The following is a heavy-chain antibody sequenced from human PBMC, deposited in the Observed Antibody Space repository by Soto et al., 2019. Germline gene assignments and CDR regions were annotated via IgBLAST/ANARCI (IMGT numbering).Heavy chain of an antibody. D-gene: IGHD2-8*02. CDR3: TGEVASGY. CDR1: GFTVSTYG. J-gene: IGHJ4*02. V-gene: IGHV3-30*03. Sequence: QVQLVESGGGVVQPGRSLRLSCAVSGFTVSTYGMHWVRQAPGKGLAWVAVISRDGGTKYYADSVKGRFTISRDNSRNTLVLEMNSLRGDDMAVYYCTGEVASGYWGQGTLVTVSS. CDR2: ISRDGGTK.